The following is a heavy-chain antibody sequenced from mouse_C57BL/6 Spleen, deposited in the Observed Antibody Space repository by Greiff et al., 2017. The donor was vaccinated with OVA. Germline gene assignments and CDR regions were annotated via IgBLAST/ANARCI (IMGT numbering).Heavy chain of an antibody. CDR1: GFSLSTFGMG. D-gene: IGHD2-1*01. CDR3: ARIEDYGNYSGVYFDY. Sequence: QVTLKESGPGILQPSQTLSLTCSFSGFSLSTFGMGVGWIRQPSGKGLEWLAHIWWDDDKYYYPALKSQLTITKDTSKNQIFLKISNVDTADTATYYCARIEDYGNYSGVYFDYWGQGTTLTVSS. V-gene: IGHV8-8*01. CDR2: IWWDDDK. J-gene: IGHJ2*01.